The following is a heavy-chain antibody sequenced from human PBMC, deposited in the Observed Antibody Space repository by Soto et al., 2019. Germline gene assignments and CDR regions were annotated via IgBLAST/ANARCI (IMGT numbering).Heavy chain of an antibody. J-gene: IGHJ6*02. Sequence: KVSCKASGDTFSSYAISWVRQAPGKGLEWMGKIIPTFGRTNYAQKFQGRLTISADDSTSTAYMELSSLLSEDMAVYYCARDPLSSFAMDVWGQGTTVTVSS. CDR1: GDTFSSYA. D-gene: IGHD3-10*02. CDR3: ARDPLSSFAMDV. V-gene: IGHV1-69*15. CDR2: IIPTFGRT.